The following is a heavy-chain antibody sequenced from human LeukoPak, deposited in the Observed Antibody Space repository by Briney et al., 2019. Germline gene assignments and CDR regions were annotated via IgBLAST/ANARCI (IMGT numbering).Heavy chain of an antibody. V-gene: IGHV3-21*01. CDR1: GFTFSSYS. CDR2: ISSSSSYI. CDR3: ARASIAAAGHPFDY. D-gene: IGHD6-13*01. Sequence: GGSLRLSCAASGFTFSSYSMNWVRQAPGKGLEWVSSISSSSSYIYYADSVKGRFTISRDNAKNSLYLQMNSLRAEDTAVYYCARASIAAAGHPFDYWGQGTLVTVSS. J-gene: IGHJ4*02.